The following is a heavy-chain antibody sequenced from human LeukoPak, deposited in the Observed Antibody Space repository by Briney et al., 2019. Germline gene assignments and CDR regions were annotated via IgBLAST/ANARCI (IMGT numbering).Heavy chain of an antibody. CDR3: ARHLKLPYGSGSLGAFDI. Sequence: MAGGSLRLSCAASGFTFSDYYMSWIRQAPGKGLEWVSYISSSSSYTNYADSVKGRFTISRDNAKNSLYLQMNSLRAEDTAVYYCARHLKLPYGSGSLGAFDIWGQGTMVTVSS. CDR2: ISSSSSYT. J-gene: IGHJ3*02. D-gene: IGHD3-10*01. CDR1: GFTFSDYY. V-gene: IGHV3-11*06.